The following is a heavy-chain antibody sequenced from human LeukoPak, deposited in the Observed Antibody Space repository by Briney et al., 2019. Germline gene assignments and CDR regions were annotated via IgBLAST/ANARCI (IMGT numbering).Heavy chain of an antibody. CDR2: ISTSGGTM. CDR3: ARDDCSGGSCFSKDAFDL. D-gene: IGHD2-15*01. V-gene: IGHV3-48*03. Sequence: PGGSLRLSCVGSGFTFSSYEMNWVRQAPGKGLEWISYISTSGGTMYYADSVKGRFTISRDNAKNPLYLQLNSLRAEDTAVYFCARDDCSGGSCFSKDAFDLWGQGTMVTVS. J-gene: IGHJ3*01. CDR1: GFTFSSYE.